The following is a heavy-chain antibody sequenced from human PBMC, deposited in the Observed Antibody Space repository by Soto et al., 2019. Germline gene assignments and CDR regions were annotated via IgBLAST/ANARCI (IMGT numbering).Heavy chain of an antibody. Sequence: GGSLRLSCAASGFTFSSYGMHWVRQAPGKGLEWVAVISYDGSNKYYADSVKGRFTISRDNSKNTLYLQMNSLRAEDTAVYYCAKDYDTVTTCPGSYWGQGTLVTVSS. CDR3: AKDYDTVTTCPGSY. D-gene: IGHD4-4*01. CDR1: GFTFSSYG. V-gene: IGHV3-30*18. J-gene: IGHJ4*02. CDR2: ISYDGSNK.